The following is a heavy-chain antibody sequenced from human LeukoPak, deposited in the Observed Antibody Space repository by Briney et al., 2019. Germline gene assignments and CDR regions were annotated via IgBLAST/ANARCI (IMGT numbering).Heavy chain of an antibody. J-gene: IGHJ6*03. D-gene: IGHD1-26*01. CDR1: AFTFISYW. Sequence: GRSLRLSCAPSAFTFISYWMSWVRQAPGKGLEWVANIKQDGSEKYYVDSVKGRFTISRDNAKNSLYLQMNSLRAEDTAVYYCARAPVGGSNYYYYCYMDVWGKGTTVTVSS. CDR3: ARAPVGGSNYYYYCYMDV. V-gene: IGHV3-7*01. CDR2: IKQDGSEK.